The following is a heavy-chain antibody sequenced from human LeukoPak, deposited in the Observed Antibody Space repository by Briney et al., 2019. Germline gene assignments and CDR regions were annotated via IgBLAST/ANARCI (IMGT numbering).Heavy chain of an antibody. CDR1: GGSFSGYY. V-gene: IGHV4-34*01. CDR2: INHSGST. J-gene: IGHJ4*02. CDR3: ARGYSIAARRLYYFDY. D-gene: IGHD6-6*01. Sequence: SETLSLTCAVYGGSFSGYYWSWVRQPPGKGLEWIGEINHSGSTNYNPSLKSRVTISVDTSKNQFSLKLSSVTAADTAVYYCARGYSIAARRLYYFDYWGQGTLVTVSS.